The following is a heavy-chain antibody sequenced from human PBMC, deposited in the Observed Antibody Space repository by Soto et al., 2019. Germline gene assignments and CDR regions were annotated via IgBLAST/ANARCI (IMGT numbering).Heavy chain of an antibody. V-gene: IGHV1-3*01. D-gene: IGHD5-18*01. J-gene: IGHJ3*02. CDR2: INAGNGNT. CDR1: GFPITSHA. CDR3: ARDRIQLWKGLDAFDI. Sequence: GAPVKESCNASGFPITSHAMHWVGHAPGQKLEWMGWINAGNGNTKYSQKFQGRVTITRDTSASTAYMELSSLRSEDTAVYYCARDRIQLWKGLDAFDIWGQGTMVTVSS.